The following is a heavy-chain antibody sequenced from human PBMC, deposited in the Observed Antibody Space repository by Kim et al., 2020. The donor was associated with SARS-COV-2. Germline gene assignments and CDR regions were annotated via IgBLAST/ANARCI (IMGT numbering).Heavy chain of an antibody. CDR1: GDSISTKSHY. V-gene: IGHV4-39*01. CDR3: ARHLGVSSFDF. D-gene: IGHD3-10*01. J-gene: IGHJ4*02. CDR2: IGYSGST. Sequence: SETLSLTCTVSGDSISTKSHYWGWIRQPPGKGLEWVGSIGYSGSTYYKPSLKSRVTVSLDTSKNQFSLRLTSVTAADTAFYYCARHLGVSSFDFWGQGTL.